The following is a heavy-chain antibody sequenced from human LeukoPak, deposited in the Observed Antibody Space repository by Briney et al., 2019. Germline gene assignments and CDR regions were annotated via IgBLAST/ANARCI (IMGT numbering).Heavy chain of an antibody. Sequence: SETLSLTCTVSGGSISTYYWSRIRQPPGKGLEWIGYIYYSGSTNYNPSLKSRVTISVDTSKKQFSLKLSSVTAADTAMYYCARDEAVGWFGELGPYGWFDPWGQGTLVTVSS. J-gene: IGHJ5*02. CDR2: IYYSGST. CDR3: ARDEAVGWFGELGPYGWFDP. CDR1: GGSISTYY. D-gene: IGHD3-10*01. V-gene: IGHV4-59*01.